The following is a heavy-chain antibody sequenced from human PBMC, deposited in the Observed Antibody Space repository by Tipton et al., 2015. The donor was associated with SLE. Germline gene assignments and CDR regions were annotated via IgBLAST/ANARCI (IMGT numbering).Heavy chain of an antibody. D-gene: IGHD3-22*01. CDR3: ARDTDRGSSAYAGAFDF. CDR2: INYSGTT. CDR1: GDSISNNNYY. J-gene: IGHJ3*01. V-gene: IGHV4-39*07. Sequence: TLSLTCTVSGDSISNNNYYWGWIRQPPGKGLEWIGNINYSGTTYYSPSLKTRVTISVDTSKIQFSLRLTSVTAADTAVYYCARDTDRGSSAYAGAFDFWGQGTVVTVSS.